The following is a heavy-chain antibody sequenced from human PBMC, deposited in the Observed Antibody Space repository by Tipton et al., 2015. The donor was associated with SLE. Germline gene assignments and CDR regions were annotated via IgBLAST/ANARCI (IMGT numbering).Heavy chain of an antibody. J-gene: IGHJ4*02. CDR2: INHSGST. D-gene: IGHD6-13*01. V-gene: IGHV4-34*01. CDR1: GGSFSGYY. Sequence: TLSLTCAVYGGSFSGYYWSWIRQPPGKGLEWIGEINHSGSTNYNPSLKSRVTISVDTSKNQFSLKLSSVTAADTAVYYCARGIAATGTPFDYWGQGTLVTVSS. CDR3: ARGIAATGTPFDY.